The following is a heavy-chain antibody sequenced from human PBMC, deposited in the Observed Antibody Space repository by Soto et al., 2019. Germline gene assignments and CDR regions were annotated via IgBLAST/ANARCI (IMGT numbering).Heavy chain of an antibody. CDR2: FYHSGNS. V-gene: IGHV4-59*01. CDR3: ARISSGAPYGYVNGGLDV. CDR1: GGSIRSYY. Sequence: QVQLQQSGPGLVKPSETLSLTCSVSGGSIRSYYWSWIRQSPEKGLEWIGYFYHSGNSNYNPSLKSRVTISVDTSKNPLSLSLRSVPAAETAVYFCARISSGAPYGYVNGGLDVWGQGTTVTVSS. J-gene: IGHJ6*02. D-gene: IGHD5-18*01.